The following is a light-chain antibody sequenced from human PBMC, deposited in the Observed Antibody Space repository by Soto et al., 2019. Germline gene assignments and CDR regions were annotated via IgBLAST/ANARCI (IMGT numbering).Light chain of an antibody. CDR1: QSISSW. Sequence: DTQMTQSPSTLSASVGDRVTIICRASQSISSWLAWYQQKPGKAPKLLIYKASSLESGVPSRFSGSGSGTEFTLTISSLQPEDVATYYCQQTYNPPPAFGQGTKVDIK. CDR3: QQTYNPPPA. J-gene: IGKJ1*01. CDR2: KAS. V-gene: IGKV1-5*03.